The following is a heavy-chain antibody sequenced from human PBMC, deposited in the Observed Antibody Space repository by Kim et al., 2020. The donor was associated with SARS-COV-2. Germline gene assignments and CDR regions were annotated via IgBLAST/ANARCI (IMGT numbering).Heavy chain of an antibody. Sequence: GGSLRLSCVASGFSFSDHFMDWVRQAPGKGLEYVGRIRSKGSSYSTEYAASVRGRFIISRDDSNNLLSLQMSNLKTEDTAVYYCTRDRDYSLDVWGQETTVTVSS. J-gene: IGHJ6*02. CDR3: TRDRDYSLDV. CDR1: GFSFSDHF. D-gene: IGHD4-4*01. CDR2: IRSKGSSYST. V-gene: IGHV3-72*01.